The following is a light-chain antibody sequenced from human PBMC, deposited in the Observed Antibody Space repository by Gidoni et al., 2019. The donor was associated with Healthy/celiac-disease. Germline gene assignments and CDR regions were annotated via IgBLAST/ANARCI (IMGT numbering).Light chain of an antibody. CDR2: GAS. Sequence: EIVMTQSPATLSVSPGERATLSCRASQSVSSNLAWYQQKPGQAPRLLIYGASTRATGIPAMFSGSGSGTEFTLTISSLPSEDFAVYYCQQYNNWPPGTFGQGTKVEIK. J-gene: IGKJ1*01. CDR3: QQYNNWPPGT. CDR1: QSVSSN. V-gene: IGKV3-15*01.